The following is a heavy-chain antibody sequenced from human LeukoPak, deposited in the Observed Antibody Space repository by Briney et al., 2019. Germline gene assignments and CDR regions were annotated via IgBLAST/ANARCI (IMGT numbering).Heavy chain of an antibody. CDR1: GFTFSDYR. D-gene: IGHD5-24*01. Sequence: PGGSLRLSCAASGFTFSDYRMNLVRQAPGKGLEWISYIGIDSRNTNYADSVKGRFTISGDKAKNSLYLQMNSLRVEDTAVYYCARDYKYAFDNWGQGTLVTVSS. CDR3: ARDYKYAFDN. CDR2: IGIDSRNT. J-gene: IGHJ4*02. V-gene: IGHV3-48*01.